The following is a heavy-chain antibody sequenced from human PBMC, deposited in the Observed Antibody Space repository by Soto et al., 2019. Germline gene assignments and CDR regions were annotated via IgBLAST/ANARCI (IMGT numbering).Heavy chain of an antibody. J-gene: IGHJ4*02. CDR3: ARDVGLVGATPRGLDY. CDR2: ISAYNGNT. V-gene: IGHV1-18*01. D-gene: IGHD1-26*01. CDR1: GYTFTSYG. Sequence: ASVKVSCKASGYTFTSYGISWVRPAPGQGIERMGWISAYNGNTNYAQKLQGRVTMTTDTSTSTAYMELRSLISDDTAVYYCARDVGLVGATPRGLDYWGQGTLVTVSS.